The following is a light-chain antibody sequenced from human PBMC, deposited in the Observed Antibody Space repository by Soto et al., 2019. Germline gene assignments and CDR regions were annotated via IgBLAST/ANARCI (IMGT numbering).Light chain of an antibody. Sequence: EVLMTQSPGTLSLSPGERATLSCGASQSVSNNYLAWYKQKPGHAPRLLIYGASNRATGIPDRLSGSGSGTEFTLTISRLEPEDFAVYYCQQYGSSGTFGQGTQVDIK. J-gene: IGKJ1*01. V-gene: IGKV3-20*01. CDR2: GAS. CDR1: QSVSNNY. CDR3: QQYGSSGT.